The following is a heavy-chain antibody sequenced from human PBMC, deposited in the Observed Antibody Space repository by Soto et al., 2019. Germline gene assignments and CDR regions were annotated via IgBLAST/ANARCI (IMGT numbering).Heavy chain of an antibody. D-gene: IGHD3-3*01. Sequence: EGSLRLSCAASGFTFSSYWMHWVRQAPGKGLVWVSRINSDGSSTSYADSVKGRFTISRDNAKNTLYLQMNSLRAEDTAVYYCARVSGYDFWSGPHYYYYGMDVWGQGTTVTVSS. V-gene: IGHV3-74*01. CDR3: ARVSGYDFWSGPHYYYYGMDV. CDR2: INSDGSST. J-gene: IGHJ6*02. CDR1: GFTFSSYW.